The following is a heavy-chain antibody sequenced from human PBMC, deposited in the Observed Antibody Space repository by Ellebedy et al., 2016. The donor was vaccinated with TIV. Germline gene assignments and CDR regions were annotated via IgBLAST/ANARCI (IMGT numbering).Heavy chain of an antibody. CDR1: GFTFSSYA. V-gene: IGHV3-23*01. CDR3: ARGVYDSSDYYPFDY. CDR2: ISGSGGST. J-gene: IGHJ4*02. Sequence: PGGSLRLSCAASGFTFSSYAMSWVRQAPGKGLEWVSTISGSGGSTYYADSVKGRFTISRDTSKNTRYLQMNSLRAEDTAVYYCARGVYDSSDYYPFDYWGQGTLVTVSS. D-gene: IGHD3-22*01.